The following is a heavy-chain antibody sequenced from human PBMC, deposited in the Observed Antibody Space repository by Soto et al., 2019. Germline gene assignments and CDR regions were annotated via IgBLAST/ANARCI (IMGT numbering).Heavy chain of an antibody. CDR3: AREKAPADSSWFDP. CDR2: INHSGST. V-gene: IGHV4-34*01. J-gene: IGHJ5*02. Sequence: QVQLQQWGAGLLKPSETLSLTCAVYGGSFSGYYWSWIRQPPGKGLEWIGEINHSGSTNYNPSLKSRVTISVDTSKNQCSLKLSSVTAADTAVYYCAREKAPADSSWFDPWGQGTLVTVSS. D-gene: IGHD2-2*01. CDR1: GGSFSGYY.